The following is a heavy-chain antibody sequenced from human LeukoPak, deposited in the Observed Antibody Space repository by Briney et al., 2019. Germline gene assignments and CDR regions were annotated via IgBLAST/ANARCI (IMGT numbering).Heavy chain of an antibody. V-gene: IGHV1-3*01. CDR3: ARDLLDYYYGMDV. CDR1: GYTFTSYG. Sequence: ASVKVSCKASGYTFTSYGISWVRQAPGQGLEWMGWINAGNGNTKYSQKFQGRVTITRDTSASTAYMELSSLRSEDTAVYYCARDLLDYYYGMDVWGQGTTVTVSS. CDR2: INAGNGNT. J-gene: IGHJ6*02.